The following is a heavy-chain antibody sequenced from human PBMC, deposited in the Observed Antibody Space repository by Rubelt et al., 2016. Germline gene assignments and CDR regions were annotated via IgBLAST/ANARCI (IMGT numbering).Heavy chain of an antibody. CDR3: ARGVAARGIYYYYYYMDV. CDR1: GGSISSSSYY. D-gene: IGHD6-6*01. J-gene: IGHJ6*03. V-gene: IGHV4-39*01. CDR2: IYYSGST. Sequence: QLQLQESGPGLVKPSETLSLTCTVSGGSISSSSYYWGWIRQPPGKGLEWIGSIYYSGSTYYNPSLKRRVTICVDTSKNQFSLKRSSGTAADTAVYYCARGVAARGIYYYYYYMDVWGKGTTVTVSS.